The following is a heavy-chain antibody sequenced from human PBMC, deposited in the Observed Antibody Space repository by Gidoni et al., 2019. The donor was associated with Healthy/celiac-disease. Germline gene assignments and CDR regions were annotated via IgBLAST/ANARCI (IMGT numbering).Heavy chain of an antibody. CDR1: GFTFSSYA. CDR3: AKQSGYWYYFDY. D-gene: IGHD3-3*01. J-gene: IGHJ4*02. CDR2: ISGSGGST. Sequence: EVQLLESGGGLVQPGGSLRLSCAASGFTFSSYAMRWVRQAPGKGLEWVSAISGSGGSTYYADSVKGRFTISRDNSKNTLYLQMNSLRAEDTAVYYCAKQSGYWYYFDYWGQGTLVTVSS. V-gene: IGHV3-23*01.